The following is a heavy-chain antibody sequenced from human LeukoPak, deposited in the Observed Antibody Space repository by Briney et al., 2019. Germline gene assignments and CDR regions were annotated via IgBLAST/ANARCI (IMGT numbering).Heavy chain of an antibody. CDR2: IWYDGSNK. D-gene: IGHD3-16*01. CDR3: ARDGGGPTHATGEIDY. V-gene: IGHV3-33*08. J-gene: IGHJ4*02. Sequence: PGGSLRLSCAASGFTFSSYAMSWVRQAPGKGLEWVAVIWYDGSNKYYTDSVEGRFTISRDSSKNTVYLQMNSLRAEDTAVYFCARDGGGPTHATGEIDYWGQGTLLTVSS. CDR1: GFTFSSYA.